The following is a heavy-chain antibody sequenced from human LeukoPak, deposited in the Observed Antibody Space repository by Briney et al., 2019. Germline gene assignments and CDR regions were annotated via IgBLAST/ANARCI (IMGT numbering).Heavy chain of an antibody. CDR2: IYHSGST. CDR3: ARTTTWDGFDV. Sequence: PSETLSLTCAVSGYSISSGYYWGWIRQPPGKGLEWIGSIYHSGSTYYNPSLKSRVTISVDTSKNQFSLNLSSVTAADTAVYYCARTTTWDGFDVWGQGNMVTVSS. CDR1: GYSISSGYY. D-gene: IGHD4-11*01. J-gene: IGHJ3*01. V-gene: IGHV4-38-2*01.